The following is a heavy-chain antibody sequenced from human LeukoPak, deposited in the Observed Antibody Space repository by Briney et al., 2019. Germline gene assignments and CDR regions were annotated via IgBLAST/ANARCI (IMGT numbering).Heavy chain of an antibody. CDR3: ARDLRWFGAELDS. V-gene: IGHV3-74*01. D-gene: IGHD3-10*01. CDR2: IYADENST. CDR1: GFTFRTYW. J-gene: IGHJ5*01. Sequence: SGGSLRLSCVASGFTFRTYWMHWVRQAPGKGLVWVSRIYADENSTTYADSVKGRFTISRDNAKNTLYLQMNSLRAEDTAVYYCARDLRWFGAELDSWGQGTLVTVSS.